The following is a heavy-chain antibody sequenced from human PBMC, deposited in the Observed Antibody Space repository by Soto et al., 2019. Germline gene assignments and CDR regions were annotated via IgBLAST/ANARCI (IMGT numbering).Heavy chain of an antibody. CDR3: AQTLGLAVSGPGRFDL. Sequence: QVQLVQSGTEVKKPGSSVKVSCKASGGTFSRYAINWVRQAPGQGLEWMGGITPIFGTPNYAQKFQGRVTITADGSTKTAYMELRRLRSEDKAVYYCAQTLGLAVSGPGRFDLWGRGTLVTVTS. V-gene: IGHV1-69*12. D-gene: IGHD6-19*01. J-gene: IGHJ2*01. CDR2: ITPIFGTP. CDR1: GGTFSRYA.